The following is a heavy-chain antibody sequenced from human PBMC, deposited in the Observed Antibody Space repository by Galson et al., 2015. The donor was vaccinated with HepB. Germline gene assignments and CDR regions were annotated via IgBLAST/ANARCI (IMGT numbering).Heavy chain of an antibody. J-gene: IGHJ4*02. CDR1: GFTFSSYA. D-gene: IGHD3-22*01. Sequence: SLRLSCAASGFTFSSYAMHWVRQAPGKGLEWVAVISYDGSNKYYADSVKGRFTISRDNSKNTLYLQMNSLRAEDTAVYYCAGPVGGYSYFDYWGQGTLVTVSS. CDR2: ISYDGSNK. CDR3: AGPVGGYSYFDY. V-gene: IGHV3-30-3*01.